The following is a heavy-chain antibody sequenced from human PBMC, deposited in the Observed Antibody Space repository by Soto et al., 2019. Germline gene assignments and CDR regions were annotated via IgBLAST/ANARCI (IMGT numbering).Heavy chain of an antibody. CDR1: GGTFSTYG. CDR3: ARDLALCYGGNSLPLDY. J-gene: IGHJ4*02. CDR2: IIPMFGTT. V-gene: IGHV1-69*12. D-gene: IGHD4-17*01. Sequence: QVQLVQSGAEVKKPGSSVKVSCKASGGTFSTYGINWVRQAPGQGLEWMGGIIPMFGTTNYAQKFQGRVTITADEATSIAYMELSSVRSEDTAVYYCARDLALCYGGNSLPLDYWGQGTLVTASS.